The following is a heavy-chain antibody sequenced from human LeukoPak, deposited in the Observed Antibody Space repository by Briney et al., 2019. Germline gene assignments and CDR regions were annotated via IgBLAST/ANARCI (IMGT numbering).Heavy chain of an antibody. V-gene: IGHV1-69*05. CDR1: GGTFSSYA. D-gene: IGHD4-17*01. CDR3: ASSGSPTTVTEYTPDYYYYGMDV. Sequence: SVKVSCKASGGTFSSYAISWVRQAPGQGLEWMGGIIPIFGTANYAQKFQGRVTMTRNTSISTAYMELSSLRSEDTAVYYCASSGSPTTVTEYTPDYYYYGMDVWGQGTTVTVSS. CDR2: IIPIFGTA. J-gene: IGHJ6*02.